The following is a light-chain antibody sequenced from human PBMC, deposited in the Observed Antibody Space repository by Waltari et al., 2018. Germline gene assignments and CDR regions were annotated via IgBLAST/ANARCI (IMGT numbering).Light chain of an antibody. CDR3: QKYGTLPAT. CDR2: DAS. CDR1: QSVSRT. J-gene: IGKJ1*01. Sequence: EIVLTQSPGTLSLSHGERANLPCRASQSVSRTLAWYQQKPGQAPRLLIYDASTRATGIPDRFSGSGSGTDFSLTISRLEPEDFAVYYCQKYGTLPATFGQGTKVEIK. V-gene: IGKV3-20*01.